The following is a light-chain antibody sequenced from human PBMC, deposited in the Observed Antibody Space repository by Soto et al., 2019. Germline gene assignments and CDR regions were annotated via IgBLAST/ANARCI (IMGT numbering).Light chain of an antibody. CDR3: QQYNSSPYT. CDR2: KAS. Sequence: DIQITQSPSTLSASVGDRVTITCRASQSISSWLAWYQQKPGKAPKLLIYKASSLESGVPSRFSGSGSGTEFTLTISNLQPDDFATYYCQQYNSSPYTFGQGTKLEIK. CDR1: QSISSW. J-gene: IGKJ2*01. V-gene: IGKV1-5*03.